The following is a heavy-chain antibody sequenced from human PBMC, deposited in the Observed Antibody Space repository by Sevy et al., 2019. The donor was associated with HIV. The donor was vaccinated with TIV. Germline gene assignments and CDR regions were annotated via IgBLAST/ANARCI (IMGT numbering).Heavy chain of an antibody. CDR1: GFTFSSSW. D-gene: IGHD2-2*01. CDR3: ARVIVAVAGGNDYFDY. Sequence: GGCLRLSCLVSGFTFSSSWMMWARQAPGKGLERVANIKADGSESYYVDTVKGRFTISRDNAKNSLFLQMDGLRAEDTAVYYCARVIVAVAGGNDYFDYWGQGILVTVSS. V-gene: IGHV3-7*04. CDR2: IKADGSES. J-gene: IGHJ4*02.